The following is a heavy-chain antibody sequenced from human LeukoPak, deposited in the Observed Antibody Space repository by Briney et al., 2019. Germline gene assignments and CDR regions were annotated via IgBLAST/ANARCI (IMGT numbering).Heavy chain of an antibody. CDR1: GVTVSSNY. V-gene: IGHV4-34*01. CDR2: INHSGST. Sequence: GSLRLSCAASGVTVSSNYMSWVRQPPGKGLEWIGEINHSGSTNYNPSLKSRVTISVDPSKNQFSLKLSSVTAADTAVYYCARGRRDLYYYYYGMDVWRQGPTVTVSS. CDR3: ARGRRDLYYYYYGMDV. J-gene: IGHJ6*02.